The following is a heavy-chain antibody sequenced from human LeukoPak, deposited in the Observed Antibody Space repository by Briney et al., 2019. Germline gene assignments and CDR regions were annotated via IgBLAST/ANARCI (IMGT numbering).Heavy chain of an antibody. Sequence: EGSLRLSCAASGFIFSNYGMHWVRQAPGKGVEWVAVISNDGSTKYYVDSVKGRFTISRDNSNNTVYVQMTSLRVEDTAVYYCAKWLYSGRYWTGKDYFDYWGQGTLVTVSS. D-gene: IGHD1-26*01. CDR2: ISNDGSTK. CDR1: GFIFSNYG. V-gene: IGHV3-30*18. CDR3: AKWLYSGRYWTGKDYFDY. J-gene: IGHJ4*02.